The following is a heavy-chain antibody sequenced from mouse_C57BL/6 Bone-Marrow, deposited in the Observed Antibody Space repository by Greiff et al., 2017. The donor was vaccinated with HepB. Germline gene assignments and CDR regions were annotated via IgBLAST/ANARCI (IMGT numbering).Heavy chain of an antibody. CDR1: GYTFTSYW. CDR2: IYPGNSDT. V-gene: IGHV1-5*01. Sequence: EVKLVESGTVLARPGASVKMSCKTSGYTFTSYWMHWVKQRPGQGLEWIGAIYPGNSDTSYNQKFKGKAKLTAVISASTVYMELSSVTKEDAAVYYCTRTCLLLRYGAMDYWGQGTSVTVSS. CDR3: TRTCLLLRYGAMDY. J-gene: IGHJ4*01. D-gene: IGHD1-1*01.